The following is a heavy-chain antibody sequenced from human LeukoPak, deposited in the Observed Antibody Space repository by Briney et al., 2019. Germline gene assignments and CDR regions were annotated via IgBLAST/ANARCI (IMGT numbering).Heavy chain of an antibody. V-gene: IGHV3-48*03. J-gene: IGHJ4*02. Sequence: GGSLRLSCIGSGLTFIGFELNWVRQAPGKGREWVEYIRHDGSLKTYAASMRGRFTISRDDDKNSLYLQMDSLRVEDTATYYCARRFRDWGRGILVTVSS. CDR2: IRHDGSLK. CDR3: ARRFRD. CDR1: GLTFIGFE.